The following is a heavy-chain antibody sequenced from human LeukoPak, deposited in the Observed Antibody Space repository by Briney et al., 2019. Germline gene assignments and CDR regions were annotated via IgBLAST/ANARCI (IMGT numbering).Heavy chain of an antibody. CDR1: GFTFSSYG. V-gene: IGHV3-30*02. Sequence: PGGSLRLSCAASGFTFSSYGMHWVRQAPGKGLEWVAFIRYDGSNKYYADSVKGRFTISRDNSKNTLYLQMNSLRAEDTAVYYCAKVGGSYYYYYYYYMDVWGKGTTVTVSS. D-gene: IGHD1-26*01. J-gene: IGHJ6*03. CDR2: IRYDGSNK. CDR3: AKVGGSYYYYYYYYMDV.